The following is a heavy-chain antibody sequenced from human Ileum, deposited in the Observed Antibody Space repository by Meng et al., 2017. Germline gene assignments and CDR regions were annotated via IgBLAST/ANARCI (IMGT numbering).Heavy chain of an antibody. Sequence: QVQLQQWGAGLLKPSQTLSLTCAVYGGSFSAKYWTWIRQPPGKGLEWIGEINHNGNTNYKPSLKSRVTISVDTSKKQFSLRLTSVTAADTAVYYCASARYDNWGQGTLVTVSS. V-gene: IGHV4-34*01. J-gene: IGHJ4*02. CDR1: GGSFSAKY. CDR3: ASARYDN. CDR2: INHNGNT.